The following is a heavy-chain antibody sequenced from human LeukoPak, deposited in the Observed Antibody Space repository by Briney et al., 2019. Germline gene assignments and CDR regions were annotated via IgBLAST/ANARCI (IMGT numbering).Heavy chain of an antibody. CDR2: IWGSNQ. V-gene: IGHV3-33*01. J-gene: IGHJ6*02. CDR3: ARDHGQDAPMDV. Sequence: GGSLGLSCAASRFSFSDYGMHWVRQAPGKGLEWVAVIWGSNQYYADSVEGRFIISRDNSKNTMYLQMNSLRAEDTAVYYCARDHGQDAPMDVWGPGTTVTVSS. CDR1: RFSFSDYG.